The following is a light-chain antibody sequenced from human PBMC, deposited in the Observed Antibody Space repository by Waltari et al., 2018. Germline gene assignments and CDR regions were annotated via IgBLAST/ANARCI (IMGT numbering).Light chain of an antibody. CDR2: KDT. CDR1: ALPKKY. CDR3: QSAESSGTYYV. V-gene: IGLV3-25*03. Sequence: SYELTQPPSVSVSPGQTARITGSGDALPKKYAYWFQQKPGQAPVLVIYKDTERPSGIPERFSGSSSGTTVTLTISGVQAEDEADYYCQSAESSGTYYVFGNGTKVTVL. J-gene: IGLJ1*01.